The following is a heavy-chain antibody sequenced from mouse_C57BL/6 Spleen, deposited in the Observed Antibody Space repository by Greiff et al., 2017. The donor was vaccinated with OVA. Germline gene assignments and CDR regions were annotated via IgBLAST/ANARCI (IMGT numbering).Heavy chain of an antibody. J-gene: IGHJ1*03. CDR1: EYEFPSHD. CDR3: ARKGYYGHWYFDV. CDR2: INSDGGST. D-gene: IGHD1-1*02. V-gene: IGHV5-2*01. Sequence: DVMLVESGGGLVQPGESLKLSCESNEYEFPSHDMSWVRKTPEKRLELVAAINSDGGSTYYPDTMERRFIISRDNTKKTLYLQMSSLRSEDTALYYCARKGYYGHWYFDVWGTGTTVTVSS.